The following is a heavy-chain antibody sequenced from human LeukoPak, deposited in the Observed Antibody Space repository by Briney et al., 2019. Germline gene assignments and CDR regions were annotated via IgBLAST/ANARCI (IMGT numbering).Heavy chain of an antibody. CDR3: ARYSSSWFYFDY. Sequence: SETLSLTCTVSGYSISSGYYWGWIRQPPGKGLEWIGSIYHSGSTYYNPSLKSRVTISVDTSKNQFSLKLSSVTAADTAVYYCARYSSSWFYFDYWGQGTLVTVSS. CDR2: IYHSGST. V-gene: IGHV4-38-2*02. J-gene: IGHJ4*02. CDR1: GYSISSGYY. D-gene: IGHD6-13*01.